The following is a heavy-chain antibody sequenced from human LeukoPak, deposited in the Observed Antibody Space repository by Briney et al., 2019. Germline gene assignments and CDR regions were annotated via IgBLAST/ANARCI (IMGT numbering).Heavy chain of an antibody. V-gene: IGHV3-74*01. J-gene: IGHJ4*02. Sequence: PGGSLRLSCAASGNYWMHWVRQAPGKGLVWVSHINSDGSWTSYADSVKGRFTISKDNAKNTVYLQMNSLRAEDTAVYYCARDQELIVVYYFDYWGQGTLVTVSS. CDR3: ARDQELIVVYYFDY. CDR2: INSDGSWT. D-gene: IGHD3-22*01. CDR1: GNYW.